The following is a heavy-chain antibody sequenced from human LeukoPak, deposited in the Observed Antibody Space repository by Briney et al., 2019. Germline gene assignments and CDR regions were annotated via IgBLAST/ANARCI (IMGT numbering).Heavy chain of an antibody. D-gene: IGHD3-3*01. V-gene: IGHV1-2*02. Sequence: ASVKVSCKASGYTFTGYYMHWVRPAPGQGLAWMGWINPNSGGTSYAQKFQGRVTMTRDTSISTAYMELSRLRSDDTAVYYCARDLSPRYDFWSGYYPRGYWGQGTLVTVSS. J-gene: IGHJ4*02. CDR2: INPNSGGT. CDR3: ARDLSPRYDFWSGYYPRGY. CDR1: GYTFTGYY.